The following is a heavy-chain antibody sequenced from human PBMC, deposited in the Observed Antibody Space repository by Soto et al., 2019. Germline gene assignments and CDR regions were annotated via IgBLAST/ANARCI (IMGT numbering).Heavy chain of an antibody. Sequence: VQLVESGGGVIHPGKSLRLSCAASGSTFPNYPMHWVRQTPDHGLEWVAVISHDGVNKNSADSVKGRFTISRDNSRNTLYLQMDSRRVEDTAMYYCVRGGDSSSGERLDPWGQGTLVTVSS. CDR1: GSTFPNYP. J-gene: IGHJ5*02. D-gene: IGHD6-19*01. CDR2: ISHDGVNK. V-gene: IGHV3-30-3*01. CDR3: VRGGDSSSGERLDP.